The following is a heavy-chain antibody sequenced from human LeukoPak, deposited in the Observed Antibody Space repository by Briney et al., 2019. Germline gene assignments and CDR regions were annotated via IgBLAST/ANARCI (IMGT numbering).Heavy chain of an antibody. J-gene: IGHJ6*02. CDR3: ARVPYYDFWSMDV. V-gene: IGHV3-30-3*01. D-gene: IGHD3-3*01. Sequence: GRSLRLSCAASGFTFSSYDMHWVRQAPGKGLEWVAVISYDGSNKYYADSVKGRFTISRDNSKNTLYLQMNSLRAEDTAVYYCARVPYYDFWSMDVWGQGTTVTVSS. CDR2: ISYDGSNK. CDR1: GFTFSSYD.